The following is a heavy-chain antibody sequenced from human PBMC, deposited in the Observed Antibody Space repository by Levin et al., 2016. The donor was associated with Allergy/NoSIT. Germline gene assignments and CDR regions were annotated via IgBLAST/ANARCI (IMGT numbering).Heavy chain of an antibody. V-gene: IGHV4-34*01. J-gene: IGHJ4*02. Sequence: SETLSLTCAVYGGSFSGYYWSWIRQPPGKGLEWIGEINHSGSTNYNPSLKSRVTISVDTSKNQFSLKLSSVTAADTAVYYCARDVLRYSSRPGYFDYWGQGTLVTVSS. CDR1: GGSFSGYY. D-gene: IGHD6-13*01. CDR2: INHSGST. CDR3: ARDVLRYSSRPGYFDY.